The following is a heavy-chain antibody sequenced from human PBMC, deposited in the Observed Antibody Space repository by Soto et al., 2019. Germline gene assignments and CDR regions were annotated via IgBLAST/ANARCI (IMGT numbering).Heavy chain of an antibody. J-gene: IGHJ4*02. D-gene: IGHD1-26*01. CDR2: ISVSSTYT. CDR1: GFTFTDYY. Sequence: PVGSRRLSCAASGFTFTDYYISWVRQAPGKGLEWLAYISVSSTYTNYADSVKGRFTVSRDNAKKSVYLQMNSLRVEDTAVYYFARDLEVGACLCCFDSWGLGTLVTVSS. CDR3: ARDLEVGACLCCFDS. V-gene: IGHV3-11*06.